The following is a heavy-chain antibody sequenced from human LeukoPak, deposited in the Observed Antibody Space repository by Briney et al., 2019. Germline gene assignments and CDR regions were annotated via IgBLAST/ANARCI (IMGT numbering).Heavy chain of an antibody. J-gene: IGHJ6*03. CDR3: ARAVAGAYYYYYMDV. V-gene: IGHV5-51*01. CDR1: GYSFTSYW. CDR2: IYPGDSDT. D-gene: IGHD6-19*01. Sequence: GESLKISCKGSGYSFTSYWIGWVRQMPGKGLEWMGIIYPGDSDTRYSPSFQGQVTISADKSISTAYLQWSSLKASGTAMYYCARAVAGAYYYYYMDVWGKGTTVTVSS.